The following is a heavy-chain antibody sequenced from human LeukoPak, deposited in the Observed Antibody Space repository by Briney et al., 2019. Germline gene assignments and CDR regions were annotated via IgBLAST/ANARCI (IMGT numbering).Heavy chain of an antibody. Sequence: SQTLSLTCAISGDSVSSNSAAWNWIRQSPSRGLEWLGRTYYRSKWYNDYAVSVKGRITINPDTSKNQFSLQLNSVTPEDTAVYYCAREDRGSSWYSWKSTFDYWGQGTLVTVSS. J-gene: IGHJ4*02. V-gene: IGHV6-1*01. CDR1: GDSVSSNSAA. D-gene: IGHD6-13*01. CDR2: TYYRSKWYN. CDR3: AREDRGSSWYSWKSTFDY.